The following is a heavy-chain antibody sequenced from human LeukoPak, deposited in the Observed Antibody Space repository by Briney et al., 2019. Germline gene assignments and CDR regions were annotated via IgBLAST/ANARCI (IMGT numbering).Heavy chain of an antibody. CDR2: IKQDGSVK. Sequence: GGSLRLSCAASGFTFSSYWMSWVRQAPGKGLEWVANIKQDGSVKYYVDSVKGRFTISRDNAKNSLYLQMNSLRAEDTAVYYCAREVWQQLATFDYWGQGTLVTVSS. V-gene: IGHV3-7*01. CDR3: AREVWQQLATFDY. D-gene: IGHD6-13*01. J-gene: IGHJ4*02. CDR1: GFTFSSYW.